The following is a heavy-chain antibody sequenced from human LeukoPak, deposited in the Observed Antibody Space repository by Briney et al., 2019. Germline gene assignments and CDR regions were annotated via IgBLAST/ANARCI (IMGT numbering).Heavy chain of an antibody. Sequence: GGSLRLSCAASGFTFSSYGMHWVRQAPGKGLEWVTIISFDGSNKYYADSVKGRFTISRDKSMNTLYLQMSSLRSEDTAIYYCARKAPHDSSGWYFDLWGRGTLVTVSS. V-gene: IGHV3-30*03. CDR1: GFTFSSYG. J-gene: IGHJ2*01. CDR3: ARKAPHDSSGWYFDL. D-gene: IGHD3-22*01. CDR2: ISFDGSNK.